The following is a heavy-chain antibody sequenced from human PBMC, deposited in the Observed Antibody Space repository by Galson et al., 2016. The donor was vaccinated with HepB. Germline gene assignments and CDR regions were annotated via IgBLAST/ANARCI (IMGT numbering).Heavy chain of an antibody. V-gene: IGHV3-33*01. J-gene: IGHJ4*02. CDR3: ARDATRGGDFDS. CDR1: GFTFNDYG. CDR2: IWGDGSNR. Sequence: SLRLSCAASGFTFNDYGMHWVRQAPGKGLEWVAVIWGDGSNRYYGDSVRGRFTISRDNARKTLYLQMDRLRPEDTAVYFCARDATRGGDFDSWAQGTLVIVSS. D-gene: IGHD2-21*01.